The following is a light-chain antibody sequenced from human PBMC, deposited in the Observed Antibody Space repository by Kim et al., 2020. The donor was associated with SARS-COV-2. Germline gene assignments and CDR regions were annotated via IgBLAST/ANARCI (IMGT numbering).Light chain of an antibody. CDR1: HSVTNNY. J-gene: IGKJ2*01. CDR2: GVS. Sequence: EIVLTQSPGTLSLSPGERATLSCRASHSVTNNYLAWYQHKPGQAPRLLIYGVSKRDTGISDRYSGSGSGTDFTITISRLEPEDFVVYYCRYYYRSLNTFGQGGKLEI. V-gene: IGKV3-20*01. CDR3: RYYYRSLNT.